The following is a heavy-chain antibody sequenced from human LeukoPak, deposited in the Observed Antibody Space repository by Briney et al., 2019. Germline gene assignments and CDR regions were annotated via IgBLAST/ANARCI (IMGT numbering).Heavy chain of an antibody. J-gene: IGHJ4*02. CDR3: AKDGSSGWSYYFDY. V-gene: IGHV3-30*02. D-gene: IGHD6-19*01. Sequence: GGSLRLSCAASGFTFSNYGMHWVRQAPGKGLEWVALIRYDGSNKYYADSVKGRFTISRDNSKNTLYLQMNSLRAEDTAVYYCAKDGSSGWSYYFDYWGQGTLVTVSS. CDR1: GFTFSNYG. CDR2: IRYDGSNK.